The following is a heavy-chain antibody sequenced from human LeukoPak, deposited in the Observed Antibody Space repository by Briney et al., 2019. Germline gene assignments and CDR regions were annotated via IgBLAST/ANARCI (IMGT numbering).Heavy chain of an antibody. CDR1: GVSFSGYY. CDR2: INHSGST. CDR3: ARGSRTMIVVVYRSGWFDP. Sequence: PSETLSLTCAVYGVSFSGYYWSWIRQPPGKGLEWIGEINHSGSTNYNPSLKSRVTISVDTSKNQFSLKLSSVTAADTAVYYCARGSRTMIVVVYRSGWFDPWGQGTLVTVSS. J-gene: IGHJ5*02. D-gene: IGHD3-22*01. V-gene: IGHV4-34*01.